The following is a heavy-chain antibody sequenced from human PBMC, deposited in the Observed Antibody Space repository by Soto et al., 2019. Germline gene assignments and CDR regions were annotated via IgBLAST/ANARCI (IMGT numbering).Heavy chain of an antibody. D-gene: IGHD5-18*01. Sequence: QVQLQKSGPGLVKPSGTLSLTCAVSGVSIDSHDWWTWVRQPPGKGLEWIGESHQSGNTNYNSSLESRVTISLDKSRNYFSLQLDSVTVADTAVYYCATRDTGRVYWGQGPLVTVSS. CDR1: GVSIDSHDW. CDR3: ATRDTGRVY. J-gene: IGHJ4*02. CDR2: SHQSGNT. V-gene: IGHV4-4*02.